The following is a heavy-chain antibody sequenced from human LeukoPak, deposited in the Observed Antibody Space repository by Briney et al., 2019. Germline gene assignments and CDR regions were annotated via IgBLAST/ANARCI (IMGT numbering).Heavy chain of an antibody. CDR1: GFTFSSYA. CDR2: ISGSGGST. CDR3: AKDYYDSSGYHPFDY. V-gene: IGHV3-23*01. Sequence: GGSLRLSCAASGFTFSSYAMSWVRQAPGKGLEWVSAISGSGGSTYYADSVKGRFTISRDNSKNTLYLQMNGLRAEDTAVYYCAKDYYDSSGYHPFDYWGQGTLVTVSS. J-gene: IGHJ4*02. D-gene: IGHD3-22*01.